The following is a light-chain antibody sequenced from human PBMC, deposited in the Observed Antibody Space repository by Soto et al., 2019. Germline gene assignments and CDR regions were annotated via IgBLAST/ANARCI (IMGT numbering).Light chain of an antibody. CDR2: EVN. CDR1: SSDIGAYKY. V-gene: IGLV2-8*01. J-gene: IGLJ3*02. Sequence: QSALTQPPSASGSPGQSVTISCTGTSSDIGAYKYVSWFQQHPGEAPKLIISEVNKRPSGVPDRFSGSKSGNTASLTVSGLQAEDEADYYCTSYGGRDNLMFGGGTQLTVL. CDR3: TSYGGRDNLM.